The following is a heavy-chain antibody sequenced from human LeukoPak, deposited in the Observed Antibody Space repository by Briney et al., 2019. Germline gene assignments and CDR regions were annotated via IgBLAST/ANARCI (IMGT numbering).Heavy chain of an antibody. D-gene: IGHD5-12*01. CDR1: GFTFSTYW. Sequence: GGSLSLSCAASGFTFSTYWMYWVRQAPGKGLMWVSKISSDGSDTTYADSVKGRYTISREHSKNTLYLQINSLIAEDTGVYYSAKCRRSLYSGYDIFDCWREGLVVAVSS. V-gene: IGHV3-74*01. J-gene: IGHJ4*02. CDR3: AKCRRSLYSGYDIFDC. CDR2: ISSDGSDT.